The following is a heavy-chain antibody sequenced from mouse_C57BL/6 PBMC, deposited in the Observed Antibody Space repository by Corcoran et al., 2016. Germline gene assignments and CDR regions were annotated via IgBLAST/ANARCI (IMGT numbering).Heavy chain of an antibody. J-gene: IGHJ3*01. CDR2: IYPGDGDT. CDR3: ARYDYDDVPYWFAY. Sequence: QGQLQQSGAELVKPGASVKISCKASGYAFSSYWMNWVKQRPGKGLEWIGQIYPGDGDTNYNGKFKGKATLTADKSSSTAYMQLSSLTSEDSAVYFCARYDYDDVPYWFAYCGQGTLVTVSA. CDR1: GYAFSSYW. V-gene: IGHV1-80*01. D-gene: IGHD2-4*01.